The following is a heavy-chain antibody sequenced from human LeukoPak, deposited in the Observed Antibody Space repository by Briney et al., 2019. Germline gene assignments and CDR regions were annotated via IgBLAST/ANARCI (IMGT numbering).Heavy chain of an antibody. V-gene: IGHV1-2*02. Sequence: ASVKVSCKASGYTFTGYYMHWVRQAPGQGLEWMGWINPNSGGTNYAQKFQGRVTMTRDTSISTAYMELSRLRSDDTAVYYCARNKGSGSYYTYYYYMDVWGKGTTVTVSS. J-gene: IGHJ6*03. CDR1: GYTFTGYY. CDR2: INPNSGGT. D-gene: IGHD3-10*01. CDR3: ARNKGSGSYYTYYYYMDV.